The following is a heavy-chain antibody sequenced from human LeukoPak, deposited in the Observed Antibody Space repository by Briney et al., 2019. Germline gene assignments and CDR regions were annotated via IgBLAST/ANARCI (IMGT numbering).Heavy chain of an antibody. CDR3: ARQTYFYEASGHLNDN. Sequence: SETLSLTCAVYGGSFSGYYWGWIRQPPGKGLEWIGSIYYTGSPFYNPSLRSRVTMSVDTAENQFSLNLNSVTAADTAIYYCARQTYFYEASGHLNDNWGQGTLVTVSS. CDR1: GGSFSGYY. CDR2: IYYTGSP. V-gene: IGHV4-39*01. J-gene: IGHJ4*02. D-gene: IGHD2-15*01.